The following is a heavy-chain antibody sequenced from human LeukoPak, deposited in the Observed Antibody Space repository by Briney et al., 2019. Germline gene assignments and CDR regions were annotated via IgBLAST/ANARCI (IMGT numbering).Heavy chain of an antibody. V-gene: IGHV4-34*01. J-gene: IGHJ4*02. CDR1: GGSFSTYY. D-gene: IGHD2-21*02. CDR3: ARGGFYCGGDCYVDY. CDR2: INHSGST. Sequence: SETLSLTCAVYGGSFSTYYWSWIRQPPGKGLEWIGEINHSGSTNYNPSLKSRVTISVDTSNTQFSLKLSSVTAADTAVYYCARGGFYCGGDCYVDYWGQGTLVTVSS.